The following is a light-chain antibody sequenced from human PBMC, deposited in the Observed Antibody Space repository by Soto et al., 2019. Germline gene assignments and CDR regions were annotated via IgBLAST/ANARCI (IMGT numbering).Light chain of an antibody. Sequence: QSALTQPASVSGSPGQSITISCTGTSSDVGGFNYVSWYQQHPGKAPKLMIYDVTNRPSGVSYRFSGSKSGTTASLTISGLQAEDEAEYYCNSYTSSSTYVLGTGTKVTVL. CDR1: SSDVGGFNY. V-gene: IGLV2-14*03. CDR3: NSYTSSSTYV. CDR2: DVT. J-gene: IGLJ1*01.